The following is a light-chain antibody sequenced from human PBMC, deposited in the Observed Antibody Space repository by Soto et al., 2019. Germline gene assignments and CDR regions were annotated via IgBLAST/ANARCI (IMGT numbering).Light chain of an antibody. V-gene: IGKV1-39*01. Sequence: DIPMTQSPSSLSASLGDRVTITCRASQSISSYLNWYQQKPGKAPKLLINTAASLQSGVPSRFSGSGSGTDFTLTISSLQPEDFATYYWQQSYSTPRTFGQGTKVEIK. CDR2: TAA. CDR1: QSISSY. J-gene: IGKJ1*01. CDR3: QQSYSTPRT.